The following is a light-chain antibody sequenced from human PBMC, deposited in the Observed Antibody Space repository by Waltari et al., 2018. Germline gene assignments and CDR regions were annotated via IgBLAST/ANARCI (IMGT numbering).Light chain of an antibody. CDR1: PRINSW. V-gene: IGKV1-5*03. CDR3: QQYKTDPHT. J-gene: IGKJ2*01. CDR2: GLS. Sequence: IQLTQSPSTLSASVGDRVTITCRASPRINSWLAGYQQKPGKAPKLLIYGLSSLQSGVPSRFSGSGSGTEFTPTSSSLQPDDFAIYYCQQYKTDPHTFGQGTRLEIK.